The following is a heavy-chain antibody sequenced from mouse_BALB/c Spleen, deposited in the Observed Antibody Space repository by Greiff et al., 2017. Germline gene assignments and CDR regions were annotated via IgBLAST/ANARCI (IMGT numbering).Heavy chain of an antibody. D-gene: IGHD2-4*01. Sequence: QVQLQQSGAELAKPGASVKMSCKASGYTFTSYWMHWVKQRPGQGLEWIGYINPSTGYTEYNQKFKDKATLTADKSSSTAYMQLSSLTSEDSAVYYCARPYDYDGGAWFAYWGQGTLVTVSA. J-gene: IGHJ3*01. V-gene: IGHV1-7*01. CDR3: ARPYDYDGGAWFAY. CDR2: INPSTGYT. CDR1: GYTFTSYW.